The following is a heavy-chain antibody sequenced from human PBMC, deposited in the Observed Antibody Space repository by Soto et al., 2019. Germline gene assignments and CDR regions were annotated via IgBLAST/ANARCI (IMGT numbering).Heavy chain of an antibody. D-gene: IGHD6-13*01. CDR2: ISSSSSYI. J-gene: IGHJ3*02. CDR1: GFTFSSYS. Sequence: GGSLRLSCAASGFTFSSYSMNWVRQAPGKGLEWVSSISSSSSYIYYADSVKGRFTISRDNAKNSLYLQMNSLRAEDTAVYYCASEQLVQTLDAFDIWGQGTMVTVSS. CDR3: ASEQLVQTLDAFDI. V-gene: IGHV3-21*01.